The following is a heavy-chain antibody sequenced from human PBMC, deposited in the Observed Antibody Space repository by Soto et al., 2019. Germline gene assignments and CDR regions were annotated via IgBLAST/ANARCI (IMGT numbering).Heavy chain of an antibody. V-gene: IGHV3-49*03. CDR3: TSHGSGSYYYMDV. Sequence: GGSLRLSCTASGFTFGDYAMSWFRQAPGKGLEWVGFIRSKAYGGTTEYAASVKGRFTISRDDSKSIAYLQMNSLKTEDTAVYYCTSHGSGSYYYMDVWGKGTTVTVSS. J-gene: IGHJ6*03. CDR1: GFTFGDYA. D-gene: IGHD3-10*01. CDR2: IRSKAYGGTT.